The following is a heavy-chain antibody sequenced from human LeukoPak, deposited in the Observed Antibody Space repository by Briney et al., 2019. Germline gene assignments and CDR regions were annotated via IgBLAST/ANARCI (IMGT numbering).Heavy chain of an antibody. J-gene: IGHJ4*02. D-gene: IGHD6-19*01. CDR3: ARERDVAVAVLFDY. CDR2: INPNSGGT. V-gene: IGHV1-2*02. Sequence: ASVKVSCKASGYTFTGYYMHWVRQAPGQGLEWMGWINPNSGGTNYAQKFQGRVTMTRDTSISTAYMELSRLRSDDTAVYYCARERDVAVAVLFDYWGQGTLVTVSS. CDR1: GYTFTGYY.